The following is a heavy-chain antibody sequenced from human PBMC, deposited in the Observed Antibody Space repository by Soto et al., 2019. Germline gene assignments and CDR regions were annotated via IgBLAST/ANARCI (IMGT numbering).Heavy chain of an antibody. V-gene: IGHV1-18*01. CDR1: WYTFTSYG. CDR3: ARDRDRTAMIVVVITSYYYYGMDV. CDR2: ISAYNGKT. Sequence: ASVKVSCKASWYTFTSYGISWVRQAPGQGLEWMGFISAYNGKTNYGQKLQGRVTRTTDTSTSTAYMELRSLRSEETAVYYSARDRDRTAMIVVVITSYYYYGMDVWGQGTTVTVSS. J-gene: IGHJ6*02. D-gene: IGHD3-22*01.